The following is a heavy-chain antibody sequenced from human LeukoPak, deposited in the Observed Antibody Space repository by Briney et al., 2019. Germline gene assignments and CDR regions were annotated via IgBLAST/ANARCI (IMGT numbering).Heavy chain of an antibody. V-gene: IGHV3-74*01. CDR3: VKSFDC. CDR2: INSDGSST. Sequence: GGSLRLSCAASGFTFSSFWMHWVRQAPGKGLVWVPRINSDGSSTSYADSVKGRFTISRDNAKNTLYLQMNSLRAEDTAVYYCVKSFDCWGQGTLVTVSS. CDR1: GFTFSSFW. J-gene: IGHJ4*02.